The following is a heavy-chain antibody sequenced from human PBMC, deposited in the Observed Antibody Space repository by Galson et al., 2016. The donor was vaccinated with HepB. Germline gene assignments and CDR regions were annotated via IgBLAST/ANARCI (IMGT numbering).Heavy chain of an antibody. J-gene: IGHJ5*02. CDR3: ANLPERPIPPPGGWVDT. Sequence: SLRLSCAASGFSFSTSDMHWVRQAPGKGLEWVSVISVQSDIRFYADSVKGRFTISRDNFKNTLYLEMNSVRVDDTAVYYCANLPERPIPPPGGWVDTWGLGTLVTVSS. CDR2: ISVQSDIR. V-gene: IGHV3-23*01. D-gene: IGHD1-1*01. CDR1: GFSFSTSD.